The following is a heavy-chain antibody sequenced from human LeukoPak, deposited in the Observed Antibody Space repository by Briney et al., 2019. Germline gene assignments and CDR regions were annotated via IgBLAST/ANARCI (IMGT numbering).Heavy chain of an antibody. CDR1: GGSISSSSYY. Sequence: PSETLSLTCTVSGGSISSSSYYWGWIRQPPGKGLEWIGSICYSGSTYYNPSLKSRVTISVDTSKNQFSLKLSSVTAADTAVYYCARLPLYSSSWTEAYYFDYWGQGTLVTVSS. CDR3: ARLPLYSSSWTEAYYFDY. CDR2: ICYSGST. D-gene: IGHD6-13*01. J-gene: IGHJ4*02. V-gene: IGHV4-39*01.